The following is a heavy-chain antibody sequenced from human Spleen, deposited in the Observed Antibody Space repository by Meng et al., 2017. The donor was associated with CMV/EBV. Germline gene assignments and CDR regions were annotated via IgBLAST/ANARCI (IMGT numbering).Heavy chain of an antibody. CDR1: GFPFRTYW. CDR2: INGDGTST. Sequence: GESLKISCKASGFPFRTYWMHWVRQVPGKGLVWVSRINGDGTSTSYADSVKGRFTISRDNAENTLYLQMNSLRAEDTAVYYCARGDWNYVFGGFDPWGQGTLVTVSS. D-gene: IGHD1-7*01. V-gene: IGHV3-74*01. J-gene: IGHJ5*02. CDR3: ARGDWNYVFGGFDP.